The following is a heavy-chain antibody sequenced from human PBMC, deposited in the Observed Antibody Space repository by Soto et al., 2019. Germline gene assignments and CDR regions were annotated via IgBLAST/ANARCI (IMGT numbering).Heavy chain of an antibody. V-gene: IGHV1-3*01. CDR2: INAGNGNT. CDR1: GYTFTSYA. Sequence: ASVKVSCKASGYTFTSYAMHWVRQAPGQRLEWMGWINAGNGNTKYSQKFQGRVTITRDTSASTAYMELSSLRSEDTAVYYCARWAAAMPGGEDYYYYGMDVWGQGTTVTVSS. D-gene: IGHD2-2*01. CDR3: ARWAAAMPGGEDYYYYGMDV. J-gene: IGHJ6*01.